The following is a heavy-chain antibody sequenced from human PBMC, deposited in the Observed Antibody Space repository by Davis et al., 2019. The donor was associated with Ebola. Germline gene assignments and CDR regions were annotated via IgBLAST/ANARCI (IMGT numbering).Heavy chain of an antibody. D-gene: IGHD3-10*01. CDR1: GFTFSSYW. CDR2: IKQDGSEK. Sequence: PGGSLRLSCAASGFTFSSYWMSWVRQAPGKGLEWVANIKQDGSEKYYVDSVKGRFTISRDNAKNSLYLQMNSLRAEDTAVYYCARDLWFEELLGYWYLDLWGRGTLVTVSS. J-gene: IGHJ2*01. V-gene: IGHV3-7*03. CDR3: ARDLWFEELLGYWYLDL.